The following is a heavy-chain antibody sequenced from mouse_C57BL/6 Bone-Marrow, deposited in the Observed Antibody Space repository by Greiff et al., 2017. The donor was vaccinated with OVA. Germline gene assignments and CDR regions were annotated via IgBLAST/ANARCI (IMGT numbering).Heavy chain of an antibody. Sequence: VQLQQPGTELVKPGASVKLSCKASGYTFTSSWMHWVKQRPGQGLEWIGNINPSNGGTNYNEKFKSKATLTADTSSSTAYLQLSSLTSEDSAVYYFATLGVYYFDYWGQGTTLTVSS. D-gene: IGHD4-1*01. J-gene: IGHJ2*01. CDR2: INPSNGGT. CDR3: ATLGVYYFDY. CDR1: GYTFTSSW. V-gene: IGHV1-53*01.